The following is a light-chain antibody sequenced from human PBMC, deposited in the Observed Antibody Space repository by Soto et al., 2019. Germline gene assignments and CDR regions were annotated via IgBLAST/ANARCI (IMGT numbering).Light chain of an antibody. CDR3: QQYNNWPPIT. CDR1: QRVSSN. V-gene: IGKV3-15*01. CDR2: GAT. Sequence: EIVMTQSPATLSVSPGERATLSCRASQRVSSNLALYQQKPGQAPRLLIYGATTRATGIPARFSGSGSGTEFTLTISSLQSEDFAVYYCQQYNNWPPITFGQGTRLEIK. J-gene: IGKJ5*01.